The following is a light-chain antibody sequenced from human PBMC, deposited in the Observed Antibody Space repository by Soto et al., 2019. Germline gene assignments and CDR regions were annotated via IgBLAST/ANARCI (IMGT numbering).Light chain of an antibody. CDR2: DVS. CDR1: SSDVGGYNY. Sequence: QSALTQPRSVSGSPGQSVTISCTGTSSDVGGYNYVSWYQQHPGKAPKLMIYDVSKRPSGVPDRFSGSKSGNTASLTISGLQAEDEADYYCCSYAGTGDVFGTGTKLPVL. V-gene: IGLV2-11*01. CDR3: CSYAGTGDV. J-gene: IGLJ1*01.